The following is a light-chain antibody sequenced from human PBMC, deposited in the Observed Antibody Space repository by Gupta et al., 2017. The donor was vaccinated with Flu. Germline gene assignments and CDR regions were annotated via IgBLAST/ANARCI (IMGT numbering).Light chain of an antibody. CDR1: SSDVGRSDS. J-gene: IGLJ1*01. Sequence: QSALTPPASVSGSPGQSLTISCTGTSSDVGRSDSVSWYQQHPGKAPKLIIYDVSNRPSGVSSRFSGSKSGNTASLTISGLEAEDETDYYCSSYTSTNTFYVFGPGTKVTVL. CDR2: DVS. CDR3: SSYTSTNTFYV. V-gene: IGLV2-14*01.